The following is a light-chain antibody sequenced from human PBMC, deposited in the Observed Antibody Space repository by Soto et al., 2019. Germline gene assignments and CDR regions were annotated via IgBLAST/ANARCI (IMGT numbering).Light chain of an antibody. V-gene: IGKV1-5*01. Sequence: DIQMTQSPSTLSTSVGDGVTITCRASQSTGTWLPWCQQKPGKAPNFLLYDASSLESGVPSRFSGSGSVTEFTLTISSLQPDDFASYYCQRYNSYPYTFGQGTRLEI. J-gene: IGKJ2*01. CDR2: DAS. CDR1: QSTGTW. CDR3: QRYNSYPYT.